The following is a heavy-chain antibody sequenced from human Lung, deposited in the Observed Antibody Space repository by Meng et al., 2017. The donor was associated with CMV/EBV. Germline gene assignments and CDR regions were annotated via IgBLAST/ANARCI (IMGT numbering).Heavy chain of an antibody. CDR1: GVSVTYNSYY. CDR3: ARDRAWLGRGSFDF. V-gene: IGHV4-61*01. D-gene: IGHD3-9*01. CDR2: IYVSKNT. J-gene: IGHJ3*01. Sequence: SETXSLXCTVSGVSVTYNSYYWSWIRQSPGKGLEWIGYIYVSKNTKYNPSLQSRVTMSVDTTKNQVFLKLSSVTAADTAVYYCARDRAWLGRGSFDFWGQGTVVTVSS.